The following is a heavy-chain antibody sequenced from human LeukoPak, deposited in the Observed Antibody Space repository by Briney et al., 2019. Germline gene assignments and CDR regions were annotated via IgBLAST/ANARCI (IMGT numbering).Heavy chain of an antibody. D-gene: IGHD2-15*01. V-gene: IGHV4-31*03. CDR1: GDSISRSSYY. J-gene: IGHJ4*02. Sequence: SETLSLTCTVSGDSISRSSYYCSWIRQHPGKGLEWIGYIYYSGSTYYNPSPKSRVTISVDTYKNQFSLKLSSVTAADTAVYYCARGRSLTLDYWGQGTLVTVSS. CDR3: ARGRSLTLDY. CDR2: IYYSGST.